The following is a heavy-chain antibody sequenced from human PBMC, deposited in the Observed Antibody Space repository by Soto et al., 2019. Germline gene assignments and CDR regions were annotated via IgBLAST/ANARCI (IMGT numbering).Heavy chain of an antibody. CDR3: ARDGHDFWRGHLWRGLADTPTNYGMDV. V-gene: IGHV3-30-3*01. Sequence: AGGSLRLSCAASGFTFSSYAMHWVRQAPGKGLEWVAVISYDGSNKYYADSVKGRFTISRDNSKNTLYLQMNSLRAEDTAVYYCARDGHDFWRGHLWRGLADTPTNYGMDVWGQGTTVTVSS. J-gene: IGHJ6*02. D-gene: IGHD3-3*01. CDR2: ISYDGSNK. CDR1: GFTFSSYA.